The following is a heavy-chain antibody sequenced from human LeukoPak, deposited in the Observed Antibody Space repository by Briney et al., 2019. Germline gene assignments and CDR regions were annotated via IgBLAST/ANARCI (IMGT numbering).Heavy chain of an antibody. CDR1: GFTFSSYW. CDR3: TTEGYYYDSSGYYPYYYYYMDV. D-gene: IGHD3-22*01. CDR2: IKSKTDGGTT. V-gene: IGHV3-15*01. Sequence: PGGSLRLSCAASGFTFSSYWMHWVRQAPGKGLEWVGRIKSKTDGGTTDYAAPVKGRFTISRDDSKNTLYLQMNSLKTEDTAVYYCTTEGYYYDSSGYYPYYYYYMDVWGKGTTVTVSS. J-gene: IGHJ6*03.